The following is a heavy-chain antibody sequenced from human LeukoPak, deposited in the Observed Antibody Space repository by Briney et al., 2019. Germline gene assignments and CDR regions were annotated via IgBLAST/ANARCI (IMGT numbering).Heavy chain of an antibody. Sequence: GGSLRLSCAASGFTFSSCGMHWVRQAPGKGLEWVAFISYDGSNKYYADSVKGRFTLSRDNSKNTLFLQMNSLRAEDTAVYYCAGDSSGYWGENCVYWGQGTLVTVSS. D-gene: IGHD3-22*01. CDR1: GFTFSSCG. CDR3: AGDSSGYWGENCVY. CDR2: ISYDGSNK. J-gene: IGHJ4*02. V-gene: IGHV3-30*03.